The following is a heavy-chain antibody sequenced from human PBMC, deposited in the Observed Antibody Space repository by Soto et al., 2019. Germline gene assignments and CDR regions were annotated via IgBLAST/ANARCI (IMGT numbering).Heavy chain of an antibody. V-gene: IGHV3-23*01. CDR1: GFTFSSYA. Sequence: HPGGSLRLSCAASGFTFSSYAMSWVRQAPGKGLEWVSAISGSGGSTYYADSVKGRFTISRDNSKNTLYLQMNSLRAEDTGVYYCAKDGSRGAARPQYFDYWGQGTLVTVSS. CDR2: ISGSGGST. D-gene: IGHD6-6*01. CDR3: AKDGSRGAARPQYFDY. J-gene: IGHJ4*02.